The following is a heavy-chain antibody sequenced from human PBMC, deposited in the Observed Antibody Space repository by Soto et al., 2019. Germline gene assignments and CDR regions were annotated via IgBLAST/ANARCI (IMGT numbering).Heavy chain of an antibody. CDR3: ARVRDYYGSGSYYWAYGMDV. J-gene: IGHJ6*02. CDR1: GGSFSGYY. V-gene: IGHV4-34*01. D-gene: IGHD3-10*01. Sequence: SETLSLTCAVYGGSFSGYYWSWIRQPPGKGLEWIGEINHSGSATYNPSLKSRVTLSVDTSKNQFSLKLSSVTAADTAVYYCARVRDYYGSGSYYWAYGMDVWGQGTTVTVSS. CDR2: INHSGSA.